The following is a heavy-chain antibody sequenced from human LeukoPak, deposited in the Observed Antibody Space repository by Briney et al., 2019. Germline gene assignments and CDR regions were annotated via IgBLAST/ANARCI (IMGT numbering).Heavy chain of an antibody. CDR1: GFTFSSYA. Sequence: GGSLRLSCAASGFTFSSYAMSWVRQAPGKGLEWVSAISGSGGSTYYSDSVKGRFTISRDNSKNTLYLQMNSLRAEDTAVYYCARSISRPYYMDVWGKGTTVTVSS. J-gene: IGHJ6*03. CDR2: ISGSGGST. D-gene: IGHD3-3*02. V-gene: IGHV3-23*01. CDR3: ARSISRPYYMDV.